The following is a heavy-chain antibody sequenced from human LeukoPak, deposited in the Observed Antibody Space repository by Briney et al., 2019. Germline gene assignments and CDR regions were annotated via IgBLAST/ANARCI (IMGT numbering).Heavy chain of an antibody. D-gene: IGHD2-15*01. Sequence: TSETLSLTCTVSGGSISSGGYYWSWIRQHPGKGLEWIGYIYYSGSTYYNPSLKSRVTISVDTSKNQFSLKLSSVTAADTAVYYCARDHCSGESCYSTHYYYYGMDVWGQGTTVTVSS. CDR1: GGSISSGGYY. CDR3: ARDHCSGESCYSTHYYYYGMDV. CDR2: IYYSGST. J-gene: IGHJ6*02. V-gene: IGHV4-31*03.